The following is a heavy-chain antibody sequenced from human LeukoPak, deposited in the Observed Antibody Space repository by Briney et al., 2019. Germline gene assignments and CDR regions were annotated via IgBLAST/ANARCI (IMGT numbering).Heavy chain of an antibody. D-gene: IGHD3-9*01. CDR3: ARWGAYYYILTGPFRGRNTFNI. CDR2: IDPSDSYA. V-gene: IGHV5-10-1*01. Sequence: GESLKIFCTCSGYTCTTYRISWVRQMPGKGLEWMGRIDPSDSYANYSPSFQGHVTISADKSISTAYLQWSSLKASDTAMYYCARWGAYYYILTGPFRGRNTFNIWGQGTMVTVSS. CDR1: GYTCTTYR. J-gene: IGHJ3*02.